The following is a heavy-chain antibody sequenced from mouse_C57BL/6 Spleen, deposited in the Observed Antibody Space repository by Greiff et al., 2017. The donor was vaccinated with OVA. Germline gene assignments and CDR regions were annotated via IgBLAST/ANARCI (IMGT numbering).Heavy chain of an antibody. Sequence: VQLQESGPELVKPGASVKISCKASGYAFSSSWMNWVKQRPGKGLEWIGRIYPGDGDTNYNGKFKGKATLTADKSSSTAYMQLSSLTSEDSAVYFCARSHPDYCDYWGQGTTLTVSS. CDR1: GYAFSSSW. J-gene: IGHJ2*01. CDR3: ARSHPDYCDY. V-gene: IGHV1-82*01. CDR2: IYPGDGDT.